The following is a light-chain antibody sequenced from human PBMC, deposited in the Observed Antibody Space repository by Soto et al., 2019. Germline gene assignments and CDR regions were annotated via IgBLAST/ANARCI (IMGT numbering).Light chain of an antibody. V-gene: IGKV3-15*01. J-gene: IGKJ5*01. CDR2: DTS. Sequence: EMVVTQSPATLSVSPGERATLSCRASQSVSSKLAWYQQKPGQAPRLLIYDTSTRATGIPARFSGSGSGTEFTLTISSLQSEDFAVYYCQQYSNWPPITFGQWTRLEIK. CDR1: QSVSSK. CDR3: QQYSNWPPIT.